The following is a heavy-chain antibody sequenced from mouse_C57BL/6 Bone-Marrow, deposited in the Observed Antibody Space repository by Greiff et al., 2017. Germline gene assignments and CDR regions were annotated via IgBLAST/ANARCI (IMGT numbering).Heavy chain of an antibody. D-gene: IGHD2-3*01. J-gene: IGHJ2*01. Sequence: VQLKQSVAELVRPGASVKLSCTASGFNIKNTYMHWVKQRPEQGLEWIGRIDPANGNTKYAPKFQGKATITAGTSANTAYLQLSSLTSEDTTIYYCAREGGGWLLLFDDGGQGTTLTVSS. CDR3: AREGGGWLLLFDD. CDR2: IDPANGNT. CDR1: GFNIKNTY. V-gene: IGHV14-3*01.